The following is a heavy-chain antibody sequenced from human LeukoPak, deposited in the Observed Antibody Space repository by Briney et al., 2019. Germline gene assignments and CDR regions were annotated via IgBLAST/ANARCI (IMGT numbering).Heavy chain of an antibody. J-gene: IGHJ4*02. CDR3: AKDKDNYCGGDCQGFDY. V-gene: IGHV3-30*02. D-gene: IGHD2-21*02. Sequence: GGSLRLSRVASGFTFSIYCMHWVRQAPGKGLEWVAFICYDSTDKFYAYSVKGRFTFCGNSSKNTLLLKINSLRAANTPFYYCAKDKDNYCGGDCQGFDYWGQGSLGTVSS. CDR1: GFTFSIYC. CDR2: ICYDSTDK.